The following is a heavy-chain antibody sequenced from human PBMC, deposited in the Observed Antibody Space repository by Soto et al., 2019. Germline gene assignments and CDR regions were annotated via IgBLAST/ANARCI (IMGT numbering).Heavy chain of an antibody. D-gene: IGHD3-16*01. CDR1: GGSISSYG. J-gene: IGHJ6*03. Sequence: PSETLSLTCTVSGGSISSYGWSWIRQPPGKGLEWIGYIYYSGSTNYNPSLKSRVTISVDTSKNQFSLKLSSVTAADTAVYYCARGGRVATDYYMDVWGKGTTVTVS. CDR2: IYYSGST. CDR3: ARGGRVATDYYMDV. V-gene: IGHV4-59*01.